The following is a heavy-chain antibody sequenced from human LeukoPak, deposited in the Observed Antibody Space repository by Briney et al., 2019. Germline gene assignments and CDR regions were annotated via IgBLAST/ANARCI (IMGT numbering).Heavy chain of an antibody. CDR2: IYYRGST. D-gene: IGHD6-13*01. CDR1: GGSISSSSYY. V-gene: IGHV4-39*01. Sequence: SETLSLTCTVSGGSISSSSYYWGWIRHPPEKGLEWIGSIYYRGSTYYNPSLKSRVTISVDTSKNQFSLKLSSVTAADTAVYYCARGSSWYDYYYYGMDVWGQGTTVTVSS. J-gene: IGHJ6*02. CDR3: ARGSSWYDYYYYGMDV.